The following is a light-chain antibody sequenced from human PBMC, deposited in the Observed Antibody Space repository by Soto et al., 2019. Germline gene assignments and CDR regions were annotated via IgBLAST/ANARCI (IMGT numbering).Light chain of an antibody. J-gene: IGKJ1*01. CDR2: DAS. CDR3: QQYGSSPPWT. V-gene: IGKV3-11*01. Sequence: EIVLTQSPATLSLSPGERATLSCRASQSVSSYLAWYQQKPGQAPRLLIYDASNRATGIPARFSGSGSGTDFTLTISSLEPEDFAVYCCQQYGSSPPWTFGQGTKVEIK. CDR1: QSVSSY.